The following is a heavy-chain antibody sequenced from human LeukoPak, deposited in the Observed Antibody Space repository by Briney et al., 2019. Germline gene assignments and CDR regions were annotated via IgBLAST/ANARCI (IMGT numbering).Heavy chain of an antibody. V-gene: IGHV4-34*01. J-gene: IGHJ3*02. Sequence: SETLSLTCAVYGGSFSGYYWSWIRQPPGKGLEWIGEINHSGSTNYNPSLKSRVTISVDTSKNQFSLKLSSVTAADTAVYYCARDVYYYDSSHSRAFDIWGQGTMVTVSS. CDR3: ARDVYYYDSSHSRAFDI. D-gene: IGHD3-22*01. CDR2: INHSGST. CDR1: GGSFSGYY.